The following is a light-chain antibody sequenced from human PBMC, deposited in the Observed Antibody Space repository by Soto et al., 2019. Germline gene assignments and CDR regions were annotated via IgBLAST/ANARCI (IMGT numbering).Light chain of an antibody. Sequence: DIQMTQSPSSVSASIGDRVTISCRASQSIYKWLVWYQQKPGKAPKLLIYDAYSLESGVPSRFSGRRSGTEFTLTIAGLQPEDFATYYCQQYESYSPLTFGGGTKVEIK. CDR1: QSIYKW. CDR3: QQYESYSPLT. V-gene: IGKV1-5*01. J-gene: IGKJ4*01. CDR2: DAY.